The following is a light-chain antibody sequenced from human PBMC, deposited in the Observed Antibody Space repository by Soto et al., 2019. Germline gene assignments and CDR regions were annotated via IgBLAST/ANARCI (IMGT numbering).Light chain of an antibody. CDR2: DVR. CDR1: SSDVGVYKY. V-gene: IGLV2-14*01. Sequence: LTQPASGSGSPGQSIAISCTGTSSDVGVYKYVSWYQQHPGKAPKLLIYDVRNRPSGVSDRFSGSKSGNTASLTISGLQSEDEADYYCSSYTSSSSYVFGTGTKVTVL. J-gene: IGLJ1*01. CDR3: SSYTSSSSYV.